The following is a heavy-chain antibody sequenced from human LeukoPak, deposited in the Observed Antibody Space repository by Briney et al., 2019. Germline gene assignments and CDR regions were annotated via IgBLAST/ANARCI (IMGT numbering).Heavy chain of an antibody. V-gene: IGHV3-30*02. J-gene: IGHJ4*02. CDR2: IRHDGTNK. CDR1: GFTFNSYG. Sequence: GGSLRLSCAGSGFTFNSYGMHWVRRAPGKGLEWVAFIRHDGTNKYYADSVKGRFTISRDNSKNTLFLQMSSLRVEDTAVYYCGRDVSDTVVVITHNFDFWGQGTLVTVSS. CDR3: GRDVSDTVVVITHNFDF. D-gene: IGHD3-22*01.